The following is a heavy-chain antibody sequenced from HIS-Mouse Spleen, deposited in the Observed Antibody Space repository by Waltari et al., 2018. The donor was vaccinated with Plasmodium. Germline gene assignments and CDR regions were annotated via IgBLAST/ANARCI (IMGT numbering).Heavy chain of an antibody. D-gene: IGHD5-18*01. J-gene: IGHJ4*02. CDR3: ARLRYSYGYFDY. CDR2: IDYSGST. V-gene: IGHV4-59*08. Sequence: QVQLQESGPGLVKPSETLSLTCTVSGGSISSYYWSWIRQPPGKGLEWIWYIDYSGSTNYNPSLTSRVTISVDTSKNQFSLKLSSVTAADTAVYYCARLRYSYGYFDYWGQGTLVTVSS. CDR1: GGSISSYY.